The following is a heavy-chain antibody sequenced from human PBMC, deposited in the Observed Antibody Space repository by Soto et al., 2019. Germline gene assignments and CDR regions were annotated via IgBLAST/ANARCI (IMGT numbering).Heavy chain of an antibody. CDR1: GFTFSSYA. Sequence: GGSLRLSCAASGFTFSSYAMSWVRQAPGKGLEWVSAISGSGGSTYYADSVKGRFTISRDNSKNTLYLQMNSLRAEDTAVYYCAKDVFVDREANYYYYYYMDVWGKGTTVTVSS. J-gene: IGHJ6*03. CDR2: ISGSGGST. D-gene: IGHD2-21*01. V-gene: IGHV3-23*01. CDR3: AKDVFVDREANYYYYYYMDV.